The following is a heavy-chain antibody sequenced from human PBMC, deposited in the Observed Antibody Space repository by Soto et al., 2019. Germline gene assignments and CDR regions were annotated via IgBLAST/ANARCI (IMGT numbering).Heavy chain of an antibody. V-gene: IGHV4-61*01. CDR1: GGSVSSGSYY. Sequence: ETLSLTCTVSGGSVSSGSYYWSWIRQPPGKGLEWIGYIYYSGSTNYNPSLKSRVTISVDTSKNQFSLKLSSVTAADTAVYYCARLVRGVDYFDYWGQGTLVTVSS. J-gene: IGHJ4*02. D-gene: IGHD6-6*01. CDR3: ARLVRGVDYFDY. CDR2: IYYSGST.